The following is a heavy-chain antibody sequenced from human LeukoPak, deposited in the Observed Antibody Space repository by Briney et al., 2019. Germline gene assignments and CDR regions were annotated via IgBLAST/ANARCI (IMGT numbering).Heavy chain of an antibody. CDR1: GGSISSSSYY. D-gene: IGHD6-19*01. Sequence: SETLSLTCTVSGGSISSSSYYWGWIRQPPGKGLEWIGSIYYSGSTYYNPSLKSRVTISVDTSKNQFSLKLCSVTAADTAVYYCARDRGMTSPQWTLIQEFDPWGQGTLVTVSS. J-gene: IGHJ5*02. CDR3: ARDRGMTSPQWTLIQEFDP. V-gene: IGHV4-39*07. CDR2: IYYSGST.